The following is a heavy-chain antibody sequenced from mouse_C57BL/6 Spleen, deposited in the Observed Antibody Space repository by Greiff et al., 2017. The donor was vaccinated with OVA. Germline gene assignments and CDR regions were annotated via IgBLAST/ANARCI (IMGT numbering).Heavy chain of an antibody. CDR3: ARRRTPYYFDY. CDR2: IYPGDGDT. Sequence: VQLVESGAELVKPGASVKISCKASGYAFSSYWMNWVKQRPGKGLEWIGQIYPGDGDTNYNGKFKGKATLTADKSSSTAYMQLSSLTSEDSAVYFCARRRTPYYFDYWGQGTTLTVSS. V-gene: IGHV1-80*01. CDR1: GYAFSSYW. J-gene: IGHJ2*01.